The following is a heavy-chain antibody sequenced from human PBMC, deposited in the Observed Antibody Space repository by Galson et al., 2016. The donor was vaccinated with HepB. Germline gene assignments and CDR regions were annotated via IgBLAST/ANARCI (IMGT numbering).Heavy chain of an antibody. D-gene: IGHD3-10*01. J-gene: IGHJ4*02. CDR2: IFNSGST. CDR3: ARTPLRERFLNYYFDY. CDR1: GGSMSYYY. Sequence: SETLSLTCTVSGGSMSYYYWNWIRQSPGKGLEYIGYIFNSGSTNYNLSLSSRVTISVDTSKQQFSLKMSSVTAADTAVYYCARTPLRERFLNYYFDYWGQGLLVTVSS. V-gene: IGHV4-59*01.